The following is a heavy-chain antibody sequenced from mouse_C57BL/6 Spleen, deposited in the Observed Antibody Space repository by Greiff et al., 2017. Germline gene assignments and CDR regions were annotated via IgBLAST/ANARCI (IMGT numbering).Heavy chain of an antibody. V-gene: IGHV1-18*01. CDR3: ARGDYSNYLYYAMDY. CDR1: GYTFTDYN. Sequence: VQLQQSGPELVKPGASVKIPCKASGYTFTDYNMDWVKQSHGKSLEWIGDINPNNGGTIYNQKFKGKATLTVDKSSSTAYMELRSLTSEDTAVXYCARGDYSNYLYYAMDYWAQRTSVTVSS. D-gene: IGHD2-5*01. CDR2: INPNNGGT. J-gene: IGHJ4*01.